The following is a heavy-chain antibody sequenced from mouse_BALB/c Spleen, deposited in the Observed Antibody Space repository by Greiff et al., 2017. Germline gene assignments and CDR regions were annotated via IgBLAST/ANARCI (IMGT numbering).Heavy chain of an antibody. J-gene: IGHJ4*01. V-gene: IGHV14-3*02. Sequence: EVKLQESGAELVKPGASVKLSCTASGFNIKDTYMHWVKQRPEQGLEWIGRIDPANGNTKYDPKFQGKATITADTSSNTAYLQLSSLTSEDTAVYYCARSGDYGYVDYWGQGTSVTVSS. CDR2: IDPANGNT. CDR3: ARSGDYGYVDY. CDR1: GFNIKDTY. D-gene: IGHD1-2*01.